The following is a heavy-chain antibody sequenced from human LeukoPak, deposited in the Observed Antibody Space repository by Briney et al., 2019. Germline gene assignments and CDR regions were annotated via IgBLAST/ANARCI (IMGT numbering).Heavy chain of an antibody. V-gene: IGHV1-8*03. Sequence: ASVKVSCKASGGTFTSYDINWVRQATGQGLEWMGWMNPNSGNTGYAQKFQGRVTITRNTSISTAYMELSSLRSEDTAVYYCARVSVESTRYYYYYYYYMDVWGKGTTVTVSS. D-gene: IGHD3-9*01. CDR1: GGTFTSYD. CDR2: MNPNSGNT. J-gene: IGHJ6*03. CDR3: ARVSVESTRYYYYYYYYMDV.